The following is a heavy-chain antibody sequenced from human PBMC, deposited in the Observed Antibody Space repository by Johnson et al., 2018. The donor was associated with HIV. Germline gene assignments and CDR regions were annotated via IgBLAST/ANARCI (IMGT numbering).Heavy chain of an antibody. D-gene: IGHD6-13*01. CDR1: GFTVSSNY. CDR3: AKCIWGSSLIDAFDI. J-gene: IGHJ3*02. V-gene: IGHV3-30*02. CDR2: IRYDGSNK. Sequence: QVQLVESGGGLVQPGGSLRLSCAASGFTVSSNYMSWIRQAPGKGLEWVAFIRYDGSNKYYADSVKGRFTISRDNSKNTLHLQMNSLRAEDTAVYYCAKCIWGSSLIDAFDIWGQGTMVTVSS.